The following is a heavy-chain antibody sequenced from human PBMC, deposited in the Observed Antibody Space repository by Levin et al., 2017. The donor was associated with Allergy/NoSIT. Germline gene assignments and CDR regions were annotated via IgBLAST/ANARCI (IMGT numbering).Heavy chain of an antibody. D-gene: IGHD6-19*01. CDR1: GGSISSYY. CDR2: IYYSGST. Sequence: GSLRLSCTVSGGSISSYYWSWIRQPPGKGLEWIGYIYYSGSTNYNPSLKSRVTISVDTSKNQFSLKLSSVTAADTAVYYCARLHSSGWPHWYFDRWGRGTLVTVSS. J-gene: IGHJ2*01. CDR3: ARLHSSGWPHWYFDR. V-gene: IGHV4-59*08.